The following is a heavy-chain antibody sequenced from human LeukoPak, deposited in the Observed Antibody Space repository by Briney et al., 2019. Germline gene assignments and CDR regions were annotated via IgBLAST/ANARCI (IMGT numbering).Heavy chain of an antibody. D-gene: IGHD6-13*01. V-gene: IGHV5-51*01. CDR1: GSSFTSYW. J-gene: IGHJ4*02. CDR2: IYTGDSDT. CDR3: ARGSHSSSWYEGFDY. Sequence: GASLQISCKGSGSSFTSYWIGGVRQLPGKGVEWMGIIYTGDSDTRDSPSWQGHVTISADNSITPAYLQLSSLKASDTAMYYCARGSHSSSWYEGFDYWGQGTLVTVSS.